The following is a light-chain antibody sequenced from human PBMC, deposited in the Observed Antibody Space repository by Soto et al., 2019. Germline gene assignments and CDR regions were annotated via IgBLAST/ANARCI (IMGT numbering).Light chain of an antibody. CDR3: GTWDSSLSVGI. CDR2: DNN. CDR1: SSNIGNNY. V-gene: IGLV1-51*01. J-gene: IGLJ2*01. Sequence: QSVLTQPPSVSAAPGQRVPISCSGSSSNIGNNYVSWYQQFPGTAPKLLIYDNNKRPSGIPDRFSGSRSGTSATLVITGLQTGDEADYYCGTWDSSLSVGIFGGGTKVTVL.